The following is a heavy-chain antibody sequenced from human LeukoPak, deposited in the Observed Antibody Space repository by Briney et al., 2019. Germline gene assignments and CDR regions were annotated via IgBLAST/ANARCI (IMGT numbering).Heavy chain of an antibody. Sequence: GGSLRLSCAASGFTFSSYEMNWVRQAPGKGLEWISYMSRSGNIIHYADSVKGRFTISRDNAKNSLYLQMNNLRAEDTDVYYCARGLWERANIAVSGTGCDYWGQGTLVTVSS. V-gene: IGHV3-48*03. CDR1: GFTFSSYE. CDR3: ARGLWERANIAVSGTGCDY. J-gene: IGHJ4*02. CDR2: MSRSGNII. D-gene: IGHD6-19*01.